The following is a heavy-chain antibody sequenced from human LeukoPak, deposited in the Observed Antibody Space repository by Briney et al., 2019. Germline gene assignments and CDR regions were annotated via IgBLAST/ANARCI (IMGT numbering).Heavy chain of an antibody. Sequence: SGTLSLTCAVSGGSISSSNWWSWVRQPPGKGLEWIGEIYHSGSTNYNPSLKSRVTISVDKSKNQFSLKLSSVTAADTAVYYCARLDYYGSGSYDYWGQGTLVTVSS. CDR1: GGSISSSNW. D-gene: IGHD3-10*01. J-gene: IGHJ4*02. CDR2: IYHSGST. CDR3: ARLDYYGSGSYDY. V-gene: IGHV4-4*02.